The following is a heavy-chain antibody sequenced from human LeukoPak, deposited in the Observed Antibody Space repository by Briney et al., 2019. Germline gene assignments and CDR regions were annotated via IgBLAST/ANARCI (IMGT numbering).Heavy chain of an antibody. D-gene: IGHD1-26*01. V-gene: IGHV3-48*03. CDR1: GFTFSNYE. J-gene: IGHJ3*02. CDR2: ISSSGSTV. Sequence: AGGSLRLSCAASGFTFSNYEMNWVRQTPGKGLEWVSYISSSGSTVLYADSVQGRLIISRDNTKNLLYLQMNGLRAEDTAFYYCTRDLLGATADAFDIWGQGTMVTVSS. CDR3: TRDLLGATADAFDI.